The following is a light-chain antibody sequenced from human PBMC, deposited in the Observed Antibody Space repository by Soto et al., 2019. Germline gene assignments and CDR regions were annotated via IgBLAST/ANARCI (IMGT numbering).Light chain of an antibody. J-gene: IGLJ1*01. CDR3: SSYTSSSTLLYV. CDR1: SSNVGGYNY. Sequence: QSALTQPASVSWSPGQSITISCTGTSSNVGGYNYVSWYQQHPGKAPKLMIYDVSNRPSGVSNRFSGSKSGNTASLTISGLQAEDEADYYCSSYTSSSTLLYVFGTGTKLTVL. CDR2: DVS. V-gene: IGLV2-14*01.